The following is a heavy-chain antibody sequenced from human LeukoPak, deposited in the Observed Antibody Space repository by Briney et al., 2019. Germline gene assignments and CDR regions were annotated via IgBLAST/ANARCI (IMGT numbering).Heavy chain of an antibody. CDR2: IGNDGQAK. CDR3: AKEEAWGVNAFDY. CDR1: GFSFSSYG. D-gene: IGHD3-10*01. J-gene: IGHJ4*02. V-gene: IGHV3-30*18. Sequence: PGGSLRLSCAASGFSFSSYGIHWVRQAPGKGLEWVAVIGNDGQAKYYADSVRGRFTISRDNSENTLYLQMDSLTADDTAIYYCAKEEAWGVNAFDYWGQGTLVTLSS.